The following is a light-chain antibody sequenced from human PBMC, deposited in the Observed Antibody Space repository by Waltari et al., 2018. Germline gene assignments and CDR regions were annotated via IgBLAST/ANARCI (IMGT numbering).Light chain of an antibody. CDR1: NIGSKS. CDR3: QVWDSTSDHVV. Sequence: SYVLTQPPSVSVAPGETARITCGGNNIGSKSVHWYQQKPGQAPVLVVYDDTDRPSGSPERFSGAHTGNTANLTISRVEAGDEADYYCQVWDSTSDHVVFGGGTKLTVL. J-gene: IGLJ2*01. V-gene: IGLV3-21*02. CDR2: DDT.